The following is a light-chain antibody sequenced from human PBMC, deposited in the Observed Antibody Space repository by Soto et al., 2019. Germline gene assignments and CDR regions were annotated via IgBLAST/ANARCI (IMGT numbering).Light chain of an antibody. J-gene: IGKJ2*01. CDR3: QQYNNWPYT. CDR1: QSVSSN. Sequence: EIVMTQSPATMPVSPGERATLSCRASQSVSSNLAWYQQKPCQAPRLLIYGSSTRTTGIPARFSGSRSGTEFTLTISSLQSEDFAVYYCQQYNNWPYTFGQGTKLEIK. V-gene: IGKV3-15*01. CDR2: GSS.